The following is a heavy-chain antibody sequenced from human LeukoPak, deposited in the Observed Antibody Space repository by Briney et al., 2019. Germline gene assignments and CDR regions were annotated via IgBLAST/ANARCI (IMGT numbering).Heavy chain of an antibody. V-gene: IGHV4-39*07. CDR3: ARDLSLAYCGGDCRPGAFDI. D-gene: IGHD2-21*02. J-gene: IGHJ3*02. CDR1: GGSISSSSYY. CDR2: IYYSGST. Sequence: PSETLSLTCTVSGGSISSSSYYWGWIRQPPGKGLEWIGSIYYSGSTYYNPSLKSRVTISVDTSKNQFSLKLSSVTAADTAVYYCARDLSLAYCGGDCRPGAFDIWGQGTMVTVSS.